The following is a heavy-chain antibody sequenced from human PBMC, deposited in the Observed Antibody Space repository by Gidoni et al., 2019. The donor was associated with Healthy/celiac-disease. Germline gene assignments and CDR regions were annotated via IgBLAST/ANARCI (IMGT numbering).Heavy chain of an antibody. Sequence: QLQLQESGSGLVTPSQTLSLTCAVSGGSISSGGYSWSWIRQPPGKGREWIGYIYHSGSTYYNPSLKSRVTISVDRSKNQFSLKLSSVTAADTAVYYCARISIAVAGGPDYWGQGTLVTVSS. D-gene: IGHD6-19*01. CDR2: IYHSGST. CDR3: ARISIAVAGGPDY. V-gene: IGHV4-30-2*01. CDR1: GGSISSGGYS. J-gene: IGHJ4*02.